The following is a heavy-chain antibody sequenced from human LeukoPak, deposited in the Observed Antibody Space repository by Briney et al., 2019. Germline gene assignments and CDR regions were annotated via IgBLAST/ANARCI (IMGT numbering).Heavy chain of an antibody. V-gene: IGHV4-39*01. Sequence: SETLSLTCTVSGGSISSSSYYWGWIRQPPGKGLEWIGSIYYSGSTYYNPSLKSRVTISVDTSKNQFSLKLSSVTAADTAVYYCARRAVAGGYYFEYWGQGPLVTVSS. J-gene: IGHJ4*02. D-gene: IGHD6-19*01. CDR1: GGSISSSSYY. CDR3: ARRAVAGGYYFEY. CDR2: IYYSGST.